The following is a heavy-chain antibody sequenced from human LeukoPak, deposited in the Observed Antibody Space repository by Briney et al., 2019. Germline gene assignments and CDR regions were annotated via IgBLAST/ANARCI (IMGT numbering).Heavy chain of an antibody. CDR1: GFTFSSYG. CDR3: AKRKDPSGFDY. V-gene: IGHV3-23*01. Sequence: GGSLRLSCAASGFTFSSYGMSWVRQAPGKGLEWVSTISGSGGRTYYADSVKGRFTISRDNSKNTLYLQMNSLRAEDTAVYYCAKRKDPSGFDYWGQGTLVTVSS. CDR2: ISGSGGRT. J-gene: IGHJ4*02.